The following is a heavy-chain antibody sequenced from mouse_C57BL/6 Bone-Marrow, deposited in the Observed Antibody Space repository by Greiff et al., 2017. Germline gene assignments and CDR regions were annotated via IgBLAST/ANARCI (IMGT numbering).Heavy chain of an antibody. CDR2: INPSSGYT. D-gene: IGHD1-1*01. Sequence: QVQLQQSGAELAKPGASVKLSCKASGYTFTSYWMHWVKQRPGQGLEWIGYINPSSGYTKYNQKFKDKATLTADKSSSPAYMQLSSLTYEDSAVYYCARPYYYGSGYVAWFAYWGQGTLGTVAA. CDR1: GYTFTSYW. CDR3: ARPYYYGSGYVAWFAY. V-gene: IGHV1-7*01. J-gene: IGHJ3*01.